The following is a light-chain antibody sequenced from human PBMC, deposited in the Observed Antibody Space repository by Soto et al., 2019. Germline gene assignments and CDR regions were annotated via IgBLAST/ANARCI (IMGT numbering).Light chain of an antibody. CDR3: QSYDSSLSGYYV. J-gene: IGLJ1*01. V-gene: IGLV1-40*01. CDR2: GNS. Sequence: QSVLTQPPSVPGAPGQRVTISCIGSSSNIGAGYDVHWYQQDPGTAPKLLIYGNSNRPSGVPDRFSGSKSGTSASLAITGLQAEDEADYYCQSYDSSLSGYYVFGTGTKVTVL. CDR1: SSNIGAGYD.